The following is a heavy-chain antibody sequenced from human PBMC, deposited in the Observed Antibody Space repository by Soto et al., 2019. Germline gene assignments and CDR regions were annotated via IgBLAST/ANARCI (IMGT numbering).Heavy chain of an antibody. Sequence: QVQLQQWGAGLLKPSETLSLTCAVYGGSFSGYYWSWIRQPPGKGLEWIGEINHSGSTNYNPSLKSRVTISVDTSKHQFTLKLSSVTAADTAVYYCARRSGWYPLDYWGQGTLVTVSS. CDR3: ARRSGWYPLDY. D-gene: IGHD6-19*01. J-gene: IGHJ4*02. CDR2: INHSGST. V-gene: IGHV4-34*01. CDR1: GGSFSGYY.